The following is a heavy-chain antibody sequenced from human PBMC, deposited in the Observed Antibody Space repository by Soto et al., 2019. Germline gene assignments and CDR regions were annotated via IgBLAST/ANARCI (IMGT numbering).Heavy chain of an antibody. J-gene: IGHJ5*02. Sequence: QITLKESGPTLVKPTQTLTLTCTFSGFSLTTRGVGVGWIRQPPGKALECLALIYWDDDKRYSPSLQSRLSITKDTYXNQVVLTMTNVDPVDTATYYCAHIPHYYQYDWFDPWGQGTLVSVSS. V-gene: IGHV2-5*02. CDR1: GFSLTTRGVG. CDR3: AHIPHYYQYDWFDP. D-gene: IGHD3-16*01. CDR2: IYWDDDK.